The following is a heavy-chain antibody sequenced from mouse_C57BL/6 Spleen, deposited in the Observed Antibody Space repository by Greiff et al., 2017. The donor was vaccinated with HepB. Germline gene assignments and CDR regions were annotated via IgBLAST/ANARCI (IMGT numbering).Heavy chain of an antibody. CDR3: ARWYGSSYAYYFDY. Sequence: EVQRVESEGGLVQPGSSMKLSCTASGFTFSDYYMAWVRQVPEKGLEWVANINYDGSSTYYLDSLKSRFIISRDNAKNILYLQMSSLKSEDTATYYCARWYGSSYAYYFDYWGQGTTLTVSS. J-gene: IGHJ2*01. CDR1: GFTFSDYY. V-gene: IGHV5-16*01. D-gene: IGHD1-1*01. CDR2: INYDGSST.